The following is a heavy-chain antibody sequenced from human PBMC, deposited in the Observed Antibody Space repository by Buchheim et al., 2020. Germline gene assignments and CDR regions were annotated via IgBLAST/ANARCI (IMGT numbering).Heavy chain of an antibody. D-gene: IGHD6-19*01. CDR3: ARGRHEFTSGWYGSYDI. V-gene: IGHV4-39*01. CDR1: GGSVSSRSHY. Sequence: QHQLQESGPGLVKPSETLSLTCSVSGGSVSSRSHYWGWIRQPPGKGLEWLGNIHYSGSTYYNPSLKSRVTISVDTSKNQCSLKLSSVNAADTAVFYCARGRHEFTSGWYGSYDIWGQGT. CDR2: IHYSGST. J-gene: IGHJ3*02.